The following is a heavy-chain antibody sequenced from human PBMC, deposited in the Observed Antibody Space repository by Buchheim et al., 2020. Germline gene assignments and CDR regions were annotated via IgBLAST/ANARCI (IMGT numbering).Heavy chain of an antibody. CDR1: GGSITSDSYY. CDR3: AGGGDWPGRHYFDY. V-gene: IGHV4-39*01. D-gene: IGHD2-21*02. J-gene: IGHJ4*02. Sequence: QLQLQESGPGLVKPSETLSLTCAVSGGSITSDSYYWGWIRQPPGKGLEWIGSFYYSGTTYYSPSLKSRVTISVDTSQNQFSLKLTSVTAADTAVYYCAGGGDWPGRHYFDYWGKGTL. CDR2: FYYSGTT.